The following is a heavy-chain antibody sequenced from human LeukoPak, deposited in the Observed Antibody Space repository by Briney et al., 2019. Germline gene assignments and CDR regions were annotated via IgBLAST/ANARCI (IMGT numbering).Heavy chain of an antibody. V-gene: IGHV3-74*01. CDR1: GFTFSSYA. Sequence: GGSLRLSCAASGFTFSSYAMSWVRQAPGKGPVWVSHIDGDGSRINYADSVKGRFTISRDNARNTFYLQMNSLRAEDTAVYYCIGTSSYSYWGQGTLVTVSS. D-gene: IGHD2-8*01. CDR3: IGTSSYSY. CDR2: IDGDGSRI. J-gene: IGHJ4*02.